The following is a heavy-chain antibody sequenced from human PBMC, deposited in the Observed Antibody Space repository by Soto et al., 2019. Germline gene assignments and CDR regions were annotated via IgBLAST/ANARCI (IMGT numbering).Heavy chain of an antibody. CDR1: GGSFISYT. J-gene: IGHJ5*02. Sequence: QVQLVQSGAEVKKPGSSVKVSCKASGGSFISYTISWVRQAPGQGLEWMGKITPSLDIANYAQKFQGRVTITADKPTSTAYMELISLRSEDTAVYFCARDDSGVYNVDNWFDPWGQGTLVTVSS. CDR3: ARDDSGVYNVDNWFDP. D-gene: IGHD4-17*01. V-gene: IGHV1-69*08. CDR2: ITPSLDIA.